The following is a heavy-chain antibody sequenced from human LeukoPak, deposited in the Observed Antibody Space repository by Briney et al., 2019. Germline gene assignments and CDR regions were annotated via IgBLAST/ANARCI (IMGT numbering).Heavy chain of an antibody. CDR3: AKDFYSLWFGEGGAFDI. V-gene: IGHV3-9*03. Sequence: SLRLSCAAAGFTFDDYAMHWVRHAPGKGRGWGSGVSWNSGSIAYADCVKGRFTISRDNAKNSLYLQMNGLRAEDMALYYCAKDFYSLWFGEGGAFDIWGQGTMVTVSS. CDR2: VSWNSGSI. CDR1: GFTFDDYA. J-gene: IGHJ3*02. D-gene: IGHD3-10*01.